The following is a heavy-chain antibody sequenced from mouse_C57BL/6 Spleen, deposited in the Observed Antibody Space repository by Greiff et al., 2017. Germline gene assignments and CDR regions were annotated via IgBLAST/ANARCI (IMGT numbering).Heavy chain of an antibody. J-gene: IGHJ2*01. Sequence: VQVVESGPELVKPGASVKISCKASGYAFSSSWMNWVKQRPGKGLEWIGRIYPGDGDTNYNGKFKGKATLTADKSSSTAYMQLSSLTSEDSAVYFCARGGRPLGVFDYWGQGTTRTVSS. CDR2: IYPGDGDT. CDR3: ARGGRPLGVFDY. D-gene: IGHD4-1*01. V-gene: IGHV1-82*01. CDR1: GYAFSSSW.